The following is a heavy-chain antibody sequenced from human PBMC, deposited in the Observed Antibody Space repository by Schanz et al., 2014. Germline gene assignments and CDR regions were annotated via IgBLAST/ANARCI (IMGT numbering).Heavy chain of an antibody. CDR3: ARAARRTRVVPLYFDY. Sequence: QVQLQQWGAGLLKPSETLSLTCAVYGGSFSGYYWSWIRQPPGKGLEWIAEINHGGSTNYNPSLKSRGTISVDTSKNQFSLKWRSVTAADTAVYYCARAARRTRVVPLYFDYWGQGTLVTVSS. D-gene: IGHD2-2*01. J-gene: IGHJ4*02. CDR2: INHGGST. V-gene: IGHV4-34*01. CDR1: GGSFSGYY.